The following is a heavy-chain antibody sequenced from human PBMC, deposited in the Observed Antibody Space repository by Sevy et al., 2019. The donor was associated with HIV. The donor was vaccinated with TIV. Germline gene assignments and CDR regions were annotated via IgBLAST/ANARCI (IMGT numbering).Heavy chain of an antibody. Sequence: SETLSLTCAVSGGSISSGGYSWSWIRQPPGKGLEWIGYIYHSGSTYYNPSLKSRVTISVDRSKNQFSLKLSSVTAADTAVYYCARAHMDDYGDYGMAFDIWGQGTMVTVSS. CDR2: IYHSGST. D-gene: IGHD4-17*01. CDR3: ARAHMDDYGDYGMAFDI. CDR1: GGSISSGGYS. J-gene: IGHJ3*02. V-gene: IGHV4-30-2*01.